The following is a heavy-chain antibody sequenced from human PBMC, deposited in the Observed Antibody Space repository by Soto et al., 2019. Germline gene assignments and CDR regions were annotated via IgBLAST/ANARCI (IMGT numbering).Heavy chain of an antibody. CDR3: AREKMATKPGTYYYYGMDV. CDR1: GGTFSSYA. CDR2: IIPIFGTA. J-gene: IGHJ6*02. D-gene: IGHD5-12*01. Sequence: GASVKVSCKASGGTFSSYAISWVRQAPGQGLEWMGGIIPIFGTANYAQKFQGRVTITADESTSTAYMELSSLRSEDTAVYYCAREKMATKPGTYYYYGMDVWGQGTTVTVSS. V-gene: IGHV1-69*13.